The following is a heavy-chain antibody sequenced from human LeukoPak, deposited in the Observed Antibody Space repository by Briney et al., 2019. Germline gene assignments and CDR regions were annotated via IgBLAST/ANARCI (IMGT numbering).Heavy chain of an antibody. CDR2: IYYSGST. Sequence: SETLSLTCAVSGGSISSGGYSWSWIRQPPGKGLEWIGYIYYSGSTNYNPSLKSRVTISVDTSKNQFSLKLSSVTAADTAVYYCARGWTTVSNWGQGTLVTVSS. D-gene: IGHD4-17*01. V-gene: IGHV4-61*08. CDR3: ARGWTTVSN. J-gene: IGHJ4*02. CDR1: GGSISSGGYS.